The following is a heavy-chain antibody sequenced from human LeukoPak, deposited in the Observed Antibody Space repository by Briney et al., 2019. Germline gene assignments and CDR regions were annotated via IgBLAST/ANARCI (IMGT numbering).Heavy chain of an antibody. CDR3: AREESSGWYRHDAFDI. Sequence: KPSETLSLTCTVSGGSISSSSYYWGWIRQPPGKGLEWIGYIYYSGSTNYNPSLKSRVTISVDTSKNQFSLKLSSVTAADTAVYYCAREESSGWYRHDAFDIWGQGTMVTVSS. CDR1: GGSISSSSYY. CDR2: IYYSGST. J-gene: IGHJ3*02. V-gene: IGHV4-61*01. D-gene: IGHD6-19*01.